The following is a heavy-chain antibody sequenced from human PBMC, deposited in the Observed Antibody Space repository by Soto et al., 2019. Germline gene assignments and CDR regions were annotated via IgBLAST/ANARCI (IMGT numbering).Heavy chain of an antibody. D-gene: IGHD6-19*01. CDR1: GYTFTSYG. CDR2: ISAYNGNT. J-gene: IGHJ4*02. V-gene: IGHV1-18*01. Sequence: QVPLVQSGAEVKKPGASVKVSCKASGYTFTSYGISWVRQAPGQGLEWMGWISAYNGNTNYAQKLQGRVTMTTDTSTSTAYMELRSLRSDDTAVYYCARDSSGWYLPSGGRSFDYWGQGTLVTVSS. CDR3: ARDSSGWYLPSGGRSFDY.